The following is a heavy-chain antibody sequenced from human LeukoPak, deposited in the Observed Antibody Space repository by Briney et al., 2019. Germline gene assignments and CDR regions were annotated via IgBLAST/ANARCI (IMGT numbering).Heavy chain of an antibody. V-gene: IGHV1-18*01. CDR1: GYTFTSYG. J-gene: IGHJ3*02. CDR2: ISAYNGNT. D-gene: IGHD3-3*01. Sequence: ASVKVSCKAPGYTFTSYGISWVRQAPGQGLEWMGWISAYNGNTNYAQKLQGRVTMTTDTSTSTAYMELRSLRSDDTAVYYCARGRIFGVVTGAFDIWGQGTMVTVSS. CDR3: ARGRIFGVVTGAFDI.